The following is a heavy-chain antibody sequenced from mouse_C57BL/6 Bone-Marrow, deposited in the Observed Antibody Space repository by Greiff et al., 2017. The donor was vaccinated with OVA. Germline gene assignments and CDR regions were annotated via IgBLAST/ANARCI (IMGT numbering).Heavy chain of an antibody. CDR3: AHYGSRLYLHY. Sequence: QVQLQQPGAELVRPGTSVKLSCKASGYTFTNYWMHWVKQRPGQGLEWIGVIAPSDSYINYNQKFKGRATLTVDTSSSTAYMHLGSLTSEDSAVYYCAHYGSRLYLHYWGQGTSLTVSS. CDR1: GYTFTNYW. V-gene: IGHV1-59*01. CDR2: IAPSDSYI. D-gene: IGHD1-1*01. J-gene: IGHJ2*02.